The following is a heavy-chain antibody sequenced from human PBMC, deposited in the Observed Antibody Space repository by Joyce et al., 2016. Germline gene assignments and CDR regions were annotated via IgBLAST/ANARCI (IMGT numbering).Heavy chain of an antibody. CDR2: IDPSDSYT. J-gene: IGHJ4*02. D-gene: IGHD3-10*01. Sequence: EVQLVQSGAEVKKPGESLRISCKGSGYIFTSYWISWVRQMPGKGLEWKGRIDPSDSYTKYSPSFQGNVTISGDKTISTAYLQWSSLKASDTAMYYCARLDYYGSGSYGPDYWGQGTLVTVSS. CDR1: GYIFTSYW. V-gene: IGHV5-10-1*03. CDR3: ARLDYYGSGSYGPDY.